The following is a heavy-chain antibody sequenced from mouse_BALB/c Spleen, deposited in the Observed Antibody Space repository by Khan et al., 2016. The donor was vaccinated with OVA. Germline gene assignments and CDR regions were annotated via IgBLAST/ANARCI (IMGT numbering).Heavy chain of an antibody. V-gene: IGHV5-17*02. CDR2: ISSDSITL. Sequence: EVELVESGGGLVQPGGSRKLACAASGFTFSSFGMHWVRQAPEKGLEWVAYISSDSITLYYADTVKGRFTISRDNPRNTLFLQMPSLRSEDTAMYYCASGIWAWFAYWGQGTLVTVSA. CDR1: GFTFSSFG. CDR3: ASGIWAWFAY. D-gene: IGHD1-1*02. J-gene: IGHJ3*01.